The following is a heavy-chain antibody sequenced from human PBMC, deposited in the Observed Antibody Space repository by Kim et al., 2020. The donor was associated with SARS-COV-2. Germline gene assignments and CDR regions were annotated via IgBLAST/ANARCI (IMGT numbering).Heavy chain of an antibody. CDR1: GFTFSRYG. Sequence: GGSLRLSCTTSGFTFSRYGVHWVRQAPGKGLEWVTVIWYDGSKKYYAESVKGRFTISRDNLKNTVYVQMDSLRAEDTAVYYCARQGGYSESGGLDVWGQGTTVTVSS. CDR2: IWYDGSKK. V-gene: IGHV3-33*01. J-gene: IGHJ6*02. D-gene: IGHD1-26*01. CDR3: ARQGGYSESGGLDV.